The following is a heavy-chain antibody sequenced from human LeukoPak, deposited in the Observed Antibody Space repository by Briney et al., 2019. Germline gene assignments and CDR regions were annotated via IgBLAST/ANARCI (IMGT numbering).Heavy chain of an antibody. Sequence: GGSLRVSCAASGFPLSSYGMHWVRQAPGKGLESVAVIWHDASNTYYVESVRGRFTISRDNSKNMLYPQLNSLRAEDTAVYYSARAGPEGFGVDVWGQGTTVIVSS. CDR1: GFPLSSYG. J-gene: IGHJ6*02. CDR3: ARAGPEGFGVDV. V-gene: IGHV3-33*01. CDR2: IWHDASNT.